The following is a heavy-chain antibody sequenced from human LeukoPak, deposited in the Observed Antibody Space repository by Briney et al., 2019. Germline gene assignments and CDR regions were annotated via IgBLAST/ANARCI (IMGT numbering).Heavy chain of an antibody. CDR1: GFTVGTNY. J-gene: IGHJ4*02. CDR3: ARDGRYFDSSGYYLYD. Sequence: GGSLRLSCAASGFTVGTNYMSWVRQAPGKGLEGVSVIYTGGNTYYSDSVKGRFTISRDNSKNTLYLQMSSLRAEDTAVYYCARDGRYFDSSGYYLYDWGQGTLVTVSS. CDR2: IYTGGNT. D-gene: IGHD3-22*01. V-gene: IGHV3-66*01.